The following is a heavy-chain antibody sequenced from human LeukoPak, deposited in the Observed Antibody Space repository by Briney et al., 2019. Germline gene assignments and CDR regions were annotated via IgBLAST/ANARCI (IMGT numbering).Heavy chain of an antibody. CDR1: GFTFDDYA. J-gene: IGHJ3*02. D-gene: IGHD5-18*01. CDR2: ISGDGGST. Sequence: GGSLRLSCAASGFTFDDYAMHWVRQAPGKGLEWVSLISGDGGSTYYADSVKGRFTISRDNSKNSLYLQMNSLRTEDTALYYCAKDTAIYSWGAFDICDQGTMVTVSS. V-gene: IGHV3-43*02. CDR3: AKDTAIYSWGAFDI.